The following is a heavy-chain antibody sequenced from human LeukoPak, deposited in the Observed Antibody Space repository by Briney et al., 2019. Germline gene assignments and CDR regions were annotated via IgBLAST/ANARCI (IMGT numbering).Heavy chain of an antibody. CDR1: GFTFSSYG. Sequence: GGTLRLSCAASGFTFSSYGMSWVRQAPGKGLEWVSAISDSGDSTYYADSVKGRFTISRDNSKNTLYLQMNSLRAEDTAVYYCAKASLDFQHWGQGTLVTVSS. J-gene: IGHJ1*01. CDR2: ISDSGDST. V-gene: IGHV3-23*01. CDR3: AKASLDFQH.